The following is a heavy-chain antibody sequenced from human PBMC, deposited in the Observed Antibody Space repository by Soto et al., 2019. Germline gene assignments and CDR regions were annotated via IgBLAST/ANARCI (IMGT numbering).Heavy chain of an antibody. CDR1: GFTFSNYG. CDR3: ARAVTTVAAIDY. Sequence: QVQLVESGGGVVQPGRSLRLSCAASGFTFSNYGMHWVRQAPGKGLEWVAVTWYDGSNNYYADSVKGRFTISRDNSKKTLYLQMNSLRTEDTAVYYCARAVTTVAAIDYWGQGTMVTVSS. D-gene: IGHD4-17*01. J-gene: IGHJ4*02. V-gene: IGHV3-33*01. CDR2: TWYDGSNN.